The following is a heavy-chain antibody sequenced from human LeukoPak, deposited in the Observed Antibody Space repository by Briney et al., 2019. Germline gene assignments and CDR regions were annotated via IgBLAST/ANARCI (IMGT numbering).Heavy chain of an antibody. CDR3: AKDAYTSSWYRFDP. CDR1: GFTFSSNG. V-gene: IGHV3-33*06. D-gene: IGHD6-13*01. J-gene: IGHJ5*02. CDR2: IWYDGSNR. Sequence: GGSLRLSCAASGFTFSSNGMHWVRQAPGKGLEWVALIWYDGSNRFYADSVKGRFTISRDNSKNTLSLQMNSLRAEDTAVYYCAKDAYTSSWYRFDPWGQGTLVTVSS.